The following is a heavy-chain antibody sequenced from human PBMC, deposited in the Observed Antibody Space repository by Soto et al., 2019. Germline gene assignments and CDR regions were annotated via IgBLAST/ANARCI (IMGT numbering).Heavy chain of an antibody. CDR3: AIPAPLRAAHDAFDI. Sequence: PGESVKISCKASGYSFTSYWIGWVRQMPGKGLEWMGIIYPGDSDTRYSPSFQGQVTISADKSISTAYLQWSSLKASDTAMYYCAIPAPLRAAHDAFDIWGQGTMATVSS. CDR2: IYPGDSDT. J-gene: IGHJ3*02. CDR1: GYSFTSYW. V-gene: IGHV5-51*01. D-gene: IGHD6-6*01.